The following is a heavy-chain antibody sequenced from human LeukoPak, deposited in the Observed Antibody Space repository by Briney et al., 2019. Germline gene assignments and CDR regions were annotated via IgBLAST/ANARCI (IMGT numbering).Heavy chain of an antibody. CDR2: ISGNGGST. CDR3: AKPPPDSSTWLFDY. CDR1: GFTVSSNY. D-gene: IGHD6-13*01. J-gene: IGHJ4*02. Sequence: PGGSLRLSCAASGFTVSSNYMSWVRQAPGKGLEWVSTISGNGGSTYYADSVKGRFTISRDNSKNTLYLQMNSLRAEDTAVYYCAKPPPDSSTWLFDYWGQGTLVTVSS. V-gene: IGHV3-23*01.